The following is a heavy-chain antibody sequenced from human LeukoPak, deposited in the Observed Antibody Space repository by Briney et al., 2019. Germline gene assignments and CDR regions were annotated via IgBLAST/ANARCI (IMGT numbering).Heavy chain of an antibody. V-gene: IGHV3-11*06. CDR2: ISSSSCSYT. J-gene: IGHJ4*02. D-gene: IGHD7-27*01. CDR3: ARAKLGIGY. CDR1: GFTFSDYY. Sequence: GGSLRLSCAASGFTFSDYYMSWIRQAPGKGLEWVSYISSSSCSYTNYADSVKGRFTISRDNAKNSLYLQMNSLRAEDTAVYYCARAKLGIGYWGQGTLVTVSS.